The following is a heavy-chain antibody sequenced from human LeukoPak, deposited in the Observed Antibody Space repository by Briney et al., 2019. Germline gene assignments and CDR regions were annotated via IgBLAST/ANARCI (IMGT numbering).Heavy chain of an antibody. CDR1: GFTFSSYG. J-gene: IGHJ5*02. CDR2: ISYDGSNK. CDR3: AKDDWFDP. Sequence: GGSLRLSCAASGFTFSSYGMHWVSQAPGKGLEWVAVISYDGSNKYYADSVKGRFTISRDNSKNTLYLQMNSLRAEDTAVYYCAKDDWFDPWGQGTLVTVSS. V-gene: IGHV3-30*18.